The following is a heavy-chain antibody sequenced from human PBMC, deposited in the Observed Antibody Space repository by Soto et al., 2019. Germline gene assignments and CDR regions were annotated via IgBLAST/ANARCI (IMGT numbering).Heavy chain of an antibody. CDR2: INAGNGNT. J-gene: IGHJ4*02. Sequence: ASVKVSCKASGYTFTSCAMHWVRQAPGQRLEWMGWINAGNGNTKYSQKFQGRVTITRDTSTDTAYMELSSLRSEDTAVYYCATPLSTIFGVVTDYWGQGTLVTVSS. V-gene: IGHV1-3*01. CDR3: ATPLSTIFGVVTDY. CDR1: GYTFTSCA. D-gene: IGHD3-3*01.